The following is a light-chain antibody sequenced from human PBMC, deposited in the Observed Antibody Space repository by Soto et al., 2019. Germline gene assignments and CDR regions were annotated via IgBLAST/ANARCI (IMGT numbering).Light chain of an antibody. CDR1: QTIRTS. V-gene: IGKV1-39*01. CDR2: AAS. J-gene: IGKJ3*01. CDR3: QQSYSTPLT. Sequence: DIQMTQSPSSLSASVGDRVTITCRASQTIRTSLNWYQQKPGKAPNLLIYAASSLQSGVPSRFGGSGSGTDFTLTISSLQHEDFATYFCQQSYSTPLTFGPGTKVDV.